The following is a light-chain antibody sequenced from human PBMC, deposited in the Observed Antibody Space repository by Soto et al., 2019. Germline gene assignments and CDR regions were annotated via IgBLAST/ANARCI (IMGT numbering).Light chain of an antibody. J-gene: IGLJ2*01. V-gene: IGLV1-44*01. CDR2: SNI. Sequence: QSVLTQPPSASGTPGQRVIMSCSGSKSNIRRNTVNWYQQLPGTAPKLLIYSNIQRPSGVPDLFSGSKSGTSASLAISGLQSEDEADYYCAAWDDSLNGVVFGGGTKVTVL. CDR3: AAWDDSLNGVV. CDR1: KSNIRRNT.